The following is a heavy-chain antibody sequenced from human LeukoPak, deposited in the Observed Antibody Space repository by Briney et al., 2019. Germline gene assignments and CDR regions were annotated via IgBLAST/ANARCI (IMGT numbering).Heavy chain of an antibody. V-gene: IGHV1-69*05. CDR1: GYTFTSYG. J-gene: IGHJ6*03. Sequence: SVKVSCTASGYTFTSYGISWVRQAPGQGLEWMGGIIPIFGTANYAQKFQGRVTITTDESTSTAYMELSSLRSEDTAVYYCASRIGGVYYYMDVWGKGTTVTVSS. CDR3: ASRIGGVYYYMDV. D-gene: IGHD2-8*02. CDR2: IIPIFGTA.